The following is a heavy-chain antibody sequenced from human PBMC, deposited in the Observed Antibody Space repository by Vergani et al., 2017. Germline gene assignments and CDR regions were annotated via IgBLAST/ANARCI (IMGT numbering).Heavy chain of an antibody. CDR1: GYTFTDYF. CDR2: INPNSGGT. Sequence: QVQLVQSGAEVKKPGASVKVSCKASGYTFTDYFMHWVRQAPGQGLEWMGWINPNSGGTNYAQKFQGRVTMTRDTSISTAYMELSNLRSDDTAVYYCAKDSAGYFTSWLGHGLGYYFDLWGPGTPVTVSP. J-gene: IGHJ4*02. D-gene: IGHD2-15*01. CDR3: AKDSAGYFTSWLGHGLGYYFDL. V-gene: IGHV1-2*02.